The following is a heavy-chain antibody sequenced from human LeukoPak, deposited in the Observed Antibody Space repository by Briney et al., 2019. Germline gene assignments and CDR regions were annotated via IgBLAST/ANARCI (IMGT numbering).Heavy chain of an antibody. CDR2: IYYSGST. CDR1: GGSISTYY. CDR3: ARGCSAGTPHNWFDP. J-gene: IGHJ5*02. D-gene: IGHD6-13*01. V-gene: IGHV4-59*01. Sequence: SETLSLTCTVSGGSISTYYWSWIRQPPGKGLEWIGYIYYSGSTNYNPSLKSRVTISVDTSKNQFSLKLSSVTAADTAVYYCARGCSAGTPHNWFDPWGQGTLVTVSS.